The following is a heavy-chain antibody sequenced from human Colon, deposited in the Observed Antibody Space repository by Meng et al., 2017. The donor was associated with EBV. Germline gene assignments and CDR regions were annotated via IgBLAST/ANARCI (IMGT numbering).Heavy chain of an antibody. CDR2: IYGGGTT. Sequence: SGRGRLSQSETLSLTCSASGGSFISNGYCWYCGHPPRGKVVECMGVIYGGGTTSYTPSDRRLATTFVATTNKQFPMVLSSVAATDTVVFCCARGRVGSGLDCWGQGTLVTVSS. CDR1: GGSFISNGYC. J-gene: IGHJ4*02. V-gene: IGHV4-39*01. D-gene: IGHD3-10*01. CDR3: ARGRVGSGLDC.